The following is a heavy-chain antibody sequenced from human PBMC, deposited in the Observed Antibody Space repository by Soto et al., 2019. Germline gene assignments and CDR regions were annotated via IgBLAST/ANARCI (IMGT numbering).Heavy chain of an antibody. CDR3: ARRAHCSGGICYYGLDN. CDR1: GYTFTNYD. CDR2: MNPDSGHA. J-gene: IGHJ4*02. V-gene: IGHV1-8*01. Sequence: SSVKVSCKASGYTFTNYDINWLRQAPGQVLEWMGWMNPDSGHAAYAQKFQGRVTLTTSTSTSTVYMEMRSLGSEDTAVYYCARRAHCSGGICYYGLDNWGQGTLVTVSS. D-gene: IGHD2-15*01.